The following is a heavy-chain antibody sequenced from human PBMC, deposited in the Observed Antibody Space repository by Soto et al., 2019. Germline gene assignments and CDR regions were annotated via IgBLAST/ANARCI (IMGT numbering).Heavy chain of an antibody. CDR2: ISANISST. CDR3: ARVDTPTVRVGMDV. D-gene: IGHD2-15*01. CDR1: GFNFNSHA. Sequence: EVQLLESGGGLVQPGGSLRLSCAASGFNFNSHAMTWVRQAPGKGLEWVSTISANISSTYYADSVKGRFTISRDNSKNTLYLQMSSLRVEDTAVYHCARVDTPTVRVGMDVWGQGTTVTVSS. J-gene: IGHJ6*02. V-gene: IGHV3-23*01.